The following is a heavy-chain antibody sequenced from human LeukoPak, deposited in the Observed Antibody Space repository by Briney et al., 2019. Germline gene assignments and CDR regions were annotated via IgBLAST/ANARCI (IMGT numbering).Heavy chain of an antibody. CDR2: ISTSSGYI. CDR3: VRGKKPGWDMSYFDY. Sequence: GGSLRLSCAASGFTFNSFVMGWVRQPPGKGLEWVSSISTSSGYIFYADSLKGRVTISRDNAKNSLYLQMNSLRAEDTAVYYCVRGKKPGWDMSYFDYWGQGILVTVSS. J-gene: IGHJ4*02. D-gene: IGHD1-14*01. V-gene: IGHV3-21*06. CDR1: GFTFNSFV.